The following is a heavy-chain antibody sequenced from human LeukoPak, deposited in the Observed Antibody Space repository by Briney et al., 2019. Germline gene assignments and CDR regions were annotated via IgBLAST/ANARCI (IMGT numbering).Heavy chain of an antibody. D-gene: IGHD3-10*01. CDR3: ARHKTHMARVDY. CDR1: GGSISSYY. CDR2: IYYSGST. J-gene: IGHJ4*02. Sequence: SETLSLACTVSGGSISSYYWSWIRQPPGKGLEWIGYIYYSGSTNYNPSLKSRVTISVDTSKNQFSLKLSSVTAADTAGYYCARHKTHMARVDYWGQGTLVTVSS. V-gene: IGHV4-59*08.